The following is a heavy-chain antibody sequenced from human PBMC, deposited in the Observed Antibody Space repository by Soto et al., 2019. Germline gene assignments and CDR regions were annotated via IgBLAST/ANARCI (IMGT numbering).Heavy chain of an antibody. J-gene: IGHJ4*02. Sequence: LRLSCAASGFTFSSYAMSWVRQAPGKGLEWVSAISGSGGSTYYADSVKGRFTISRDNSKNTLYLQMNSLRAEDTAVYYCAKSPPSVYCSSTSCYREYFDYWGQGTLVTVSS. CDR3: AKSPPSVYCSSTSCYREYFDY. D-gene: IGHD2-2*01. CDR1: GFTFSSYA. V-gene: IGHV3-23*01. CDR2: ISGSGGST.